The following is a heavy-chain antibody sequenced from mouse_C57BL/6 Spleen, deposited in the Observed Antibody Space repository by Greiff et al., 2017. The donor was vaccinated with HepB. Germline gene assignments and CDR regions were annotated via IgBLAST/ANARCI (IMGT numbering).Heavy chain of an antibody. CDR2: ISGGGGNT. Sequence: EVQLVESGGGLVKPGGSLKLSCAASGFTFSSYTMSWVRQTPEKRLEWVATISGGGGNTYYPDSVKGRFTISRDNAKNTLYLQMSSLRSEDTALYYGARHEAGGYAMDYWGQGTSVTVSA. CDR1: GFTFSSYT. J-gene: IGHJ4*01. V-gene: IGHV5-9*01. CDR3: ARHEAGGYAMDY.